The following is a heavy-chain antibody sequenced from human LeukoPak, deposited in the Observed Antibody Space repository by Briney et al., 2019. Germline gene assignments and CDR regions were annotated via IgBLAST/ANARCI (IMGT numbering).Heavy chain of an antibody. CDR1: GGSMRSSS. CDR3: ARANYYDSSGYYYNAFDI. J-gene: IGHJ3*02. V-gene: IGHV4-39*02. CDR2: FYYTGST. D-gene: IGHD3-22*01. Sequence: PSETLSLTCTVSGGSMRSSSWSWIRQSPGKGLEWIGTFYYTGSTYYNPSLKSRITISVDTSKNHFSLKLSSVTAADTAVYYCARANYYDSSGYYYNAFDIWGQGTMVTVSS.